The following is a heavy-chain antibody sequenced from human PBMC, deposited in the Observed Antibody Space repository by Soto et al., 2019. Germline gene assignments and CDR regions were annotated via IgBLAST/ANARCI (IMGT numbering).Heavy chain of an antibody. D-gene: IGHD3-10*01. CDR2: IRSKAYGGTT. V-gene: IGHV3-49*03. CDR3: TRQPYGSGSYLWFDP. Sequence: PGGSLRLSCTASGFTFGDYAMSWFRQAPGKGLEWVGFIRSKAYGGTTEYAASVKGRFTISRDDSKSIAYLQMNSLKTEDTAVYYCTRQPYGSGSYLWFDPWGQGTLVTVSS. CDR1: GFTFGDYA. J-gene: IGHJ5*02.